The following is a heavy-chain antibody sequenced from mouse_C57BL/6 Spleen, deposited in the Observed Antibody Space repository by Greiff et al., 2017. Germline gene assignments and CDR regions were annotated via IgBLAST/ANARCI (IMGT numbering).Heavy chain of an antibody. CDR3: SIYYGSSWFAY. V-gene: IGHV1-80*01. Sequence: QVQLQQSGAELVKPGASVKISCKASGYAFSSYWMNWVKQRPGKGLEWIGQIYPGDGDTNYNGKFKGKATLTADKSSSTAYMLLRSLTSEDSAVLFCSIYYGSSWFAYWGQGTLVTVSA. D-gene: IGHD2-2*01. J-gene: IGHJ3*01. CDR1: GYAFSSYW. CDR2: IYPGDGDT.